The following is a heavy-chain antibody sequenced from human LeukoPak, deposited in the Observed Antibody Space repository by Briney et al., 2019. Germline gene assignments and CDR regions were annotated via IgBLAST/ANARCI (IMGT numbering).Heavy chain of an antibody. CDR1: GGSISSYY. CDR2: IYYSGST. V-gene: IGHV4-59*01. Sequence: TSETLSLTCTASGGSISSYYWSWIRQPPGKGLEWIGYIYYSGSTNCNPSLKSRVTISVDTSKNQFSLKLSSVTAADTAVYYCARALSLYYYYYMDVWGKGTTVTVSS. J-gene: IGHJ6*03. CDR3: ARALSLYYYYYMDV.